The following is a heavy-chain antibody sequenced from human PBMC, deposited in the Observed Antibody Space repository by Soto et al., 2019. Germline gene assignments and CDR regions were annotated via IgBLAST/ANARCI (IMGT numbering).Heavy chain of an antibody. J-gene: IGHJ5*02. Sequence: PSETLSLTCTVSGGSISSGGYYWSWIRQHPGKGLEWIGYIYYSGSTYYNPSLKSRVTIQVDTSKNQFYLKLSSVTAADTAVYDCARSNYDCWSGYHSGTTYNWFDPCGQGTLVTVS. V-gene: IGHV4-31*03. D-gene: IGHD3-3*01. CDR3: ARSNYDCWSGYHSGTTYNWFDP. CDR2: IYYSGST. CDR1: GGSISSGGYY.